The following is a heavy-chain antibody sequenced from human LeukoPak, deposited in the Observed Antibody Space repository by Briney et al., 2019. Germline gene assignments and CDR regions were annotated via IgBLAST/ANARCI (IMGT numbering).Heavy chain of an antibody. CDR2: INPNSGGT. J-gene: IGHJ4*02. D-gene: IGHD6-25*01. CDR3: GKSDPATHY. CDR1: GYSFTAKY. Sequence: ASVKVSCKASGYSFTAKYMHWVRQAPGQGLEWMGWINPNSGGTNYAQKFQGRVTMTRDTSVTTAYMELDILTSDDTAVYCCGKSDPATHYWGQGTLGPVFS. V-gene: IGHV1-2*02.